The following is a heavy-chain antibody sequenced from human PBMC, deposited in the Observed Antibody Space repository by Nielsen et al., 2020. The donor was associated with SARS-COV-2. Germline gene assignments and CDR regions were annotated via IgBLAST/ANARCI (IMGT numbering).Heavy chain of an antibody. Sequence: SETLFLTCTVSGGSISSYYWSWIRQPPGKGLEWIGYIYYSGSTNYNPSLRSRVTISVDTSKNQFSLRLSSVTAADTAVYYCAREGFDWHYDYWGQGTLVTVSS. D-gene: IGHD3-9*01. CDR1: GGSISSYY. CDR2: IYYSGST. CDR3: AREGFDWHYDY. V-gene: IGHV4-59*01. J-gene: IGHJ4*02.